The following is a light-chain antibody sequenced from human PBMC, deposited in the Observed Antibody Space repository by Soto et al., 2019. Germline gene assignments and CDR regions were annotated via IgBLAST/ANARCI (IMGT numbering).Light chain of an antibody. V-gene: IGLV1-44*01. Sequence: QSVLTQPPSASGTPGQRVTISCSGSSXNIGSNSVNWYQQLPGAAPKLLIYYDSQRTSGVPDRFSGSKSGTSASLAISGLQSEDEADYFCAVWDKSLNGFYVFGTGTKVTVL. CDR1: SXNIGSNS. J-gene: IGLJ1*01. CDR3: AVWDKSLNGFYV. CDR2: YDS.